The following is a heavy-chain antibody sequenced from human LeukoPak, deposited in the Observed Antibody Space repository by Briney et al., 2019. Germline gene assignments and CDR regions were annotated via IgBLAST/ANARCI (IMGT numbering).Heavy chain of an antibody. Sequence: SVKVSCKASGGTFSSYAISWVRQAPGQGLEWMGRIIPILGIANYAQKFQGRVTITADKSTSTAYMELSSLRSEDTAVYYCARAVTMIVVVIGDAFDIWGQGTMVTVSS. V-gene: IGHV1-69*04. CDR2: IIPILGIA. J-gene: IGHJ3*02. CDR1: GGTFSSYA. D-gene: IGHD3-22*01. CDR3: ARAVTMIVVVIGDAFDI.